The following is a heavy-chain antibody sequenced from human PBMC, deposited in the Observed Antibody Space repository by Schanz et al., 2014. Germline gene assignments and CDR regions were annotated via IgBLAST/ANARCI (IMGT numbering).Heavy chain of an antibody. CDR3: SRPRDGYNEFDS. Sequence: QVQLVESGGGVVQPGRSLRLSCATSGLNFDYYGMNWVRQAPGKGLEWVANIGYDGSEKYYVDSVKGRFTISRDNSKDTLYLQMSGLMPEDTAVYYCSRPRDGYNEFDSWGPGTLVTV. V-gene: IGHV3-33*01. CDR2: IGYDGSEK. CDR1: GLNFDYYG. D-gene: IGHD5-12*01. J-gene: IGHJ4*02.